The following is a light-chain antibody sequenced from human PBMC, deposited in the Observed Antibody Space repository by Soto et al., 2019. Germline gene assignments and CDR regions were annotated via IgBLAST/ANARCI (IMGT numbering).Light chain of an antibody. J-gene: IGKJ1*01. V-gene: IGKV2-30*02. Sequence: DVVMTQSPLSLPVTLGQPASVSCRSSQSLVHGDGNTYLSWFHQRPGQSPRRLIFKVSNRDSGVPDRFSGSGSGTDFTLRISRVEAEDVGVYYCMQGTYWPRTFGQGTQVDFK. CDR1: QSLVHGDGNTY. CDR2: KVS. CDR3: MQGTYWPRT.